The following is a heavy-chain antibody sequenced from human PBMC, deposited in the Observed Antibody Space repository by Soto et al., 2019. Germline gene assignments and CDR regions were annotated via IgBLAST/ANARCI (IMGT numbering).Heavy chain of an antibody. Sequence: SSEDCGYAFTSYAIHWVRQAHGQRLEWMGWINAGNGNTKYSQKFQGRVTITRDTSASTAYMELSSLRSEDTAVYYCARIFYSSGWYGWFDPWGQGTLVTVSS. CDR3: ARIFYSSGWYGWFDP. CDR1: GYAFTSYA. D-gene: IGHD6-19*01. V-gene: IGHV1-3*01. CDR2: INAGNGNT. J-gene: IGHJ5*02.